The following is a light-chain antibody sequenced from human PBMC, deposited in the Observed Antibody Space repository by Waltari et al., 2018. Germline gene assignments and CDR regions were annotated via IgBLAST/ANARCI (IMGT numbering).Light chain of an antibody. J-gene: IGLJ3*02. CDR1: SGYFNLYNY. Sequence: QSALTQPASLSGSPGQSITISCTGVSGYFNLYNYVSWYQHQPGKAPRLIIYEVTKRPSGISYRCLGSKSDNTASLTSSGLQAEDEADYYCSSYTTALTWVFGGGTKLTVL. CDR2: EVT. CDR3: SSYTTALTWV. V-gene: IGLV2-14*01.